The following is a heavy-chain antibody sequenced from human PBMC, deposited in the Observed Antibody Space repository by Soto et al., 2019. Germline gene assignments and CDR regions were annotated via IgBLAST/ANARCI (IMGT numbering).Heavy chain of an antibody. V-gene: IGHV3-74*01. CDR3: ATLKRFGSDY. CDR1: GFTFSNFW. Sequence: PGGSLRLSCAASGFTFSNFWMHWVRQAPGKGLVWVSRIYSDGSGTTYADSVKGRFTISRDNAKSTLYLQMNSLRAEDTAVYYCATLKRFGSDYCGRGPLVTVSS. CDR2: IYSDGSGT. D-gene: IGHD5-18*01. J-gene: IGHJ4*02.